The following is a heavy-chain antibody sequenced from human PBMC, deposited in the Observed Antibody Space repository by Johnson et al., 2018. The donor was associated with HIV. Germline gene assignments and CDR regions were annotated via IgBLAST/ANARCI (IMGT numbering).Heavy chain of an antibody. CDR2: ISGSGIST. D-gene: IGHD6-6*01. Sequence: MQLVESGGGLVQPGGSLRVSCAASGFTFTSYVMSWVRQAPGQGLEWVSAISGSGISTYYTDSVKGRFTISRDNSKNTLYLQMNTLRVEDTAIYYCVREGYSSSSDAFDIWGQGTKVTVSS. V-gene: IGHV3-23*04. CDR3: VREGYSSSSDAFDI. J-gene: IGHJ3*02. CDR1: GFTFTSYV.